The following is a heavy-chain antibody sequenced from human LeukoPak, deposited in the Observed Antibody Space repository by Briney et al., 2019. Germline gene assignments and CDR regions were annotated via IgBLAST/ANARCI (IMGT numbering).Heavy chain of an antibody. Sequence: GGSLRLSCAASGFTFSSYSMNWVRQAPGKGLEWVSSISSSSSYIYYADSVKGRFTISRDNAKNSLYLQMNSLRAEDTAVYYCARDVINYGDTSNDYWGQGTLVTVSS. J-gene: IGHJ4*02. V-gene: IGHV3-21*01. CDR3: ARDVINYGDTSNDY. D-gene: IGHD4-17*01. CDR1: GFTFSSYS. CDR2: ISSSSSYI.